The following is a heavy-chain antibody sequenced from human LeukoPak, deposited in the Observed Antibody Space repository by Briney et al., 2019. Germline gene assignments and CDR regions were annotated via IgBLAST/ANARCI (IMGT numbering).Heavy chain of an antibody. D-gene: IGHD4-17*01. J-gene: IGHJ4*02. CDR3: ASSPYGDNGFIFY. V-gene: IGHV3-21*01. CDR2: ISSSSSYI. Sequence: GGSLRLSCAASGFTFSSYSMNWVRQAPGKGLERVSSISSSSSYIYYADSVKGRFTISRDNAKNSLYLQMNSLRAEDTAVYYCASSPYGDNGFIFYWGQGTLVTVSS. CDR1: GFTFSSYS.